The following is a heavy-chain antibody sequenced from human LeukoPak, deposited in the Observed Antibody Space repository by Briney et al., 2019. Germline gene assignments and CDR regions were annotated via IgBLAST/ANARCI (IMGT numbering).Heavy chain of an antibody. CDR3: ATSFYGSGSYYY. Sequence: ASVKVSCKVSGYTLTELSMHWVRQAPGKGLEWMGGFDPEDGETIYAQKFQGRVTMTEDTSTDTAYMELSSLRSEDTAVYYCATSFYGSGSYYYWDQGTLVTVSS. V-gene: IGHV1-24*01. J-gene: IGHJ4*02. CDR1: GYTLTELS. CDR2: FDPEDGET. D-gene: IGHD3-10*01.